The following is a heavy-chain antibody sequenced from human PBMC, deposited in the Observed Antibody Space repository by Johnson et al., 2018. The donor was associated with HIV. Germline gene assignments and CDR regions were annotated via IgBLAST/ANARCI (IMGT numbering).Heavy chain of an antibody. D-gene: IGHD3-22*01. J-gene: IGHJ3*02. CDR1: GFTFSDYY. CDR3: ARENSSGYHDAFDI. V-gene: IGHV3-11*04. Sequence: QVQLVESGGGVVQPGRSLRLSCAASGFTFSDYYMSWIRQAPGKGLEWISYISSSGSTIYYADSVKGRFTISRDNSKNSLYLQMNSLRAEDTAVYYCARENSSGYHDAFDIWGQGTMVTVSS. CDR2: ISSSGSTI.